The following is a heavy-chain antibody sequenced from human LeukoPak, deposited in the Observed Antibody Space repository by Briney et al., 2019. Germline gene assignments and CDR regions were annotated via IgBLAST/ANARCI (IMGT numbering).Heavy chain of an antibody. Sequence: AGGSLRLSCTASGFTFSTYWINWVRQSPGKGLVWVALINGDGSTTTHADSAKGRFTISRDNAKNTAYLQMNSLRDEDTAVYFCARDYAGSPDYWGQGTLVTVSA. D-gene: IGHD3-10*01. CDR3: ARDYAGSPDY. CDR2: INGDGSTT. CDR1: GFTFSTYW. V-gene: IGHV3-74*03. J-gene: IGHJ4*02.